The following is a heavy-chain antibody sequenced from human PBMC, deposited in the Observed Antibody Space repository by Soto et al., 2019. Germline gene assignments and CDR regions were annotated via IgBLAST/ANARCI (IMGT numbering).Heavy chain of an antibody. CDR3: ARTTRYCSSTSCFAFDY. CDR1: GYTFTSYG. Sequence: ASVKVSCKASGYTFTSYGISWVRQAPGQGLEWMGWISAYNGNTNYAQKLQGRVTMTTDTSTSTAYMELRSLRSDDTAVYYCARTTRYCSSTSCFAFDYWGQGTLVTVSS. V-gene: IGHV1-18*01. D-gene: IGHD2-2*01. CDR2: ISAYNGNT. J-gene: IGHJ4*02.